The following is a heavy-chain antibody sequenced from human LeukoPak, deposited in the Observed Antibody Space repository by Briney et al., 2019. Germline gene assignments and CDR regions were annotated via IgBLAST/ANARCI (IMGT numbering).Heavy chain of an antibody. J-gene: IGHJ5*02. Sequence: GGSLRLSCAASGFAFSSYAMGWVRQAPREGLEWVSSIVGSGSATYYADSVKGRFTISRDNSNNTLYLQVNSLRAEDTAVYYCARDWSTYYYDAWGQGTLVTVSS. D-gene: IGHD3-22*01. CDR1: GFAFSSYA. V-gene: IGHV3-23*01. CDR2: IVGSGSAT. CDR3: ARDWSTYYYDA.